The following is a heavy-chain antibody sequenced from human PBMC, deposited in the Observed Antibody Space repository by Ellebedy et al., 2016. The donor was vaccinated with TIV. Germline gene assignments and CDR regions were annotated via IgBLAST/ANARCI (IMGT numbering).Heavy chain of an antibody. J-gene: IGHJ4*02. CDR3: ARGVGLHHSYYFDY. CDR2: IWYDGSTQ. CDR1: GFTFSSFG. Sequence: PGGSLRLSCEASGFTFSSFGMHWVRQAPGKGLEWVAVIWYDGSTQYSADSVKGRFTISRDNAKNSLYLQMNSLRDEDTAVYYCARGVGLHHSYYFDYWGQGTLVTVSS. V-gene: IGHV3-33*01. D-gene: IGHD1-26*01.